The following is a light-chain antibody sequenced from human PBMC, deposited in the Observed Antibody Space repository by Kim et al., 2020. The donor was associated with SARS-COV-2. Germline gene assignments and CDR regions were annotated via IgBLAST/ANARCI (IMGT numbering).Light chain of an antibody. V-gene: IGLV1-51*01. CDR2: DDY. Sequence: GQKVTISCSGTSSNIGKNYVSWYQQLPGTAPKLLIYDDYRRPSDIPDRFSGSKSGTSATLGITGLQTGDDADYYCGTWDGSLSAWVFGGGTKLTVL. CDR3: GTWDGSLSAWV. J-gene: IGLJ2*01. CDR1: SSNIGKNY.